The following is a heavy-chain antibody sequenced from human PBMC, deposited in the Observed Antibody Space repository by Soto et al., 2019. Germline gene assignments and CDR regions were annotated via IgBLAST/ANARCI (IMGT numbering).Heavy chain of an antibody. CDR1: GGSISSGDYY. D-gene: IGHD3-22*01. CDR2: IYYSGST. CDR3: ARACGSGYHYYFDY. Sequence: SETLSLTCTVSGGSISSGDYYWIWIRHPPGKGLEWIGYIYYSGSTYYNPSLKSRVTISVGTSKNQFSLKLSSVTAADTAVYYCARACGSGYHYYFDYWGQGTLVTVSS. J-gene: IGHJ4*02. V-gene: IGHV4-30-4*01.